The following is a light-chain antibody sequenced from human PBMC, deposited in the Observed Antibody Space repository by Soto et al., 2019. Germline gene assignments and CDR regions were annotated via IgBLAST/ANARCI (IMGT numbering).Light chain of an antibody. CDR1: GGSIASNY. CDR2: KDD. Sequence: NFMLTQSHSVSESPGKTVTISCTRSGGSIASNYVQWYQQRPGSAPTTVIYKDDQRPSGVPDRFSGSIDSSSNSAFLTISGLKTEDEAAYYCQSYDTINVVFGGGTKLTVL. J-gene: IGLJ3*02. CDR3: QSYDTINVV. V-gene: IGLV6-57*04.